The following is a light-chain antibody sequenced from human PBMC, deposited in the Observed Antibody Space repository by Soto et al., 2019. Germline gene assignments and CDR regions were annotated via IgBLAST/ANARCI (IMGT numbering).Light chain of an antibody. J-gene: IGLJ2*01. Sequence: QSAMTQPASVSGSPGQSITISCTGPSSDVGAYNYVSWYQQHPGKVPKLMIYEVRNRPSGVSNRFSGSKSGNTASLTISWIQPEDEADYYCTSYTRSDTLVFGGGPKLTVL. CDR3: TSYTRSDTLV. CDR2: EVR. V-gene: IGLV2-14*01. CDR1: SSDVGAYNY.